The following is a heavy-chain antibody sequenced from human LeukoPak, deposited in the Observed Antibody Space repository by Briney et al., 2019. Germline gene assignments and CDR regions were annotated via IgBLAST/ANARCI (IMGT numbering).Heavy chain of an antibody. CDR2: ISYDGSNK. V-gene: IGHV3-30*03. J-gene: IGHJ5*02. Sequence: GGSLRLSCAASGFTFSSYGTHWVRQAPGKGLEWVAVISYDGSNKYYADSVKGRFTISRDNSKNTLYLQMNSLRAEDTAVYYCARDTGHRTFDPWGQGTLVTVSS. D-gene: IGHD2-2*01. CDR1: GFTFSSYG. CDR3: ARDTGHRTFDP.